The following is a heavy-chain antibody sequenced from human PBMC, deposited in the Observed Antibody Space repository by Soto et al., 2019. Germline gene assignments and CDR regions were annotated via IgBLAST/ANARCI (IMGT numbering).Heavy chain of an antibody. CDR1: GYTFTSYG. CDR2: INPNSGGT. D-gene: IGHD3-9*01. CDR3: ALNYDILTGYGMDV. J-gene: IGHJ6*02. Sequence: ASVKVSCKASGYTFTSYGISWVRQAPGQGLEWMGWINPNSGGTNYAQKFQGWVTMTRDTSISTAYMELSRLRSDDTAVYYCALNYDILTGYGMDVWGQGTTVTVSS. V-gene: IGHV1-2*04.